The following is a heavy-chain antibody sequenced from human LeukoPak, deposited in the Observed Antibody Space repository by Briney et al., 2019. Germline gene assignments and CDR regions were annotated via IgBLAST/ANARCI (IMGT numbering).Heavy chain of an antibody. D-gene: IGHD6-13*01. CDR3: GGGGTIAAAGVDY. J-gene: IGHJ4*01. CDR2: VTHGGGT. CDR1: GDSFTSYY. Sequence: SETLSLTCAVYGDSFTSYYWSWIRQPPGKGLEWIGQVTHGGGTNYNPSLKSRVSISADTSRNQFSLKLSSVTAADTAVYFCGGGGTIAAAGVDYWGHGTLVTVSS. V-gene: IGHV4-34*01.